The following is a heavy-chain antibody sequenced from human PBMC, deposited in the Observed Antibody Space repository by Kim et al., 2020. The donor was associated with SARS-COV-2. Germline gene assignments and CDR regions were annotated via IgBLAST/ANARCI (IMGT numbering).Heavy chain of an antibody. Sequence: GGSLRLSCAASGFTFSSYAMSWVRQAPGKGLEGVSAISGSGGSTYYADSVKGRFTIPRDNSKNTLYLQMNSLRAEDTAVYYCAGAAAPGDYYGMDVWGQGTTVTVSS. J-gene: IGHJ6*02. CDR1: GFTFSSYA. CDR2: ISGSGGST. CDR3: AGAAAPGDYYGMDV. D-gene: IGHD2-2*01. V-gene: IGHV3-23*01.